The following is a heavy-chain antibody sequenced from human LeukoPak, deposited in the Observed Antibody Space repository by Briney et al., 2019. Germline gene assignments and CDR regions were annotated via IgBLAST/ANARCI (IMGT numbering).Heavy chain of an antibody. Sequence: PGGSLRLSCAASGFTFSSYGMHWVRQAPGKGLEWVAVISYDGSNKYYADSVKGRFTISRDNSKNTLYLQMNSLRAEETAVYYCARAYSSGWYPYYWGQGTLVTVSS. D-gene: IGHD6-19*01. V-gene: IGHV3-30*03. CDR2: ISYDGSNK. J-gene: IGHJ4*02. CDR1: GFTFSSYG. CDR3: ARAYSSGWYPYY.